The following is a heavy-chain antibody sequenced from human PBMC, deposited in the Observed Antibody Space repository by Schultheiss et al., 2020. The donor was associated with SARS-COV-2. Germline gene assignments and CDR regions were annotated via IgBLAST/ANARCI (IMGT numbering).Heavy chain of an antibody. CDR2: IYSGGST. J-gene: IGHJ4*02. Sequence: GESLKISCAASGFTLSSYSMSWVRQAPGKGLEWVSVIYSGGSTYYADSVKGRFTISRHNSKNTLYLQMNSLRAEDTAVYYCAKSVGIAAAGIFDYWGQGTLVTVSS. CDR1: GFTLSSYS. CDR3: AKSVGIAAAGIFDY. D-gene: IGHD6-13*01. V-gene: IGHV3-53*01.